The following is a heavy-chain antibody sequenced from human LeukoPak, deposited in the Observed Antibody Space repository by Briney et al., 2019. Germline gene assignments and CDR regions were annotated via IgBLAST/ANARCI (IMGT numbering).Heavy chain of an antibody. CDR2: IKSRTDGGTT. D-gene: IGHD3-22*01. Sequence: GGSLRLSCAASGFTFSNAWMSWVRQAPGKGLEWVGRIKSRTDGGTTDYAAPVKGRFTISRDDSKNTLYLQMNSLKTEDTAVYYCTASTGVYYYDSVDIWGQGTMVTVSS. V-gene: IGHV3-15*01. CDR1: GFTFSNAW. J-gene: IGHJ3*02. CDR3: TASTGVYYYDSVDI.